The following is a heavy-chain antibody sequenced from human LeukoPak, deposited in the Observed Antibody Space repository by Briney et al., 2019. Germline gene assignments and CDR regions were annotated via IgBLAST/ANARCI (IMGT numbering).Heavy chain of an antibody. CDR2: IKQDGSEK. CDR1: GFTFTNYG. CDR3: ARDGGYCSGGTCYSTH. V-gene: IGHV3-7*03. D-gene: IGHD2-15*01. J-gene: IGHJ4*02. Sequence: PGASLRLSCAASGFTFTNYGMSWVRQAPGKGLEWVASIKQDGSEKYYVDSVRGRFTISRDNANNSLYLQMNCLRAEDTAMYYCARDGGYCSGGTCYSTHWGQGSLVTVSS.